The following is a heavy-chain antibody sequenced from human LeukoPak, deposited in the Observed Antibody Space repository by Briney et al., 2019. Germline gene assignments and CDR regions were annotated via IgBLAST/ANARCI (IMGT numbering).Heavy chain of an antibody. J-gene: IGHJ4*02. V-gene: IGHV3-66*01. CDR3: AREVGSGSYPYYFDY. Sequence: GGSLRLSCAASGFTVSSNYMSWVRQAPGKGLEWVSVIYSGGSTYYADSVKGRFTISRDNSKNTLYLQMNSLRAEDTAVYYCAREVGSGSYPYYFDYWGQGTLVTVSS. CDR1: GFTVSSNY. D-gene: IGHD3-10*01. CDR2: IYSGGST.